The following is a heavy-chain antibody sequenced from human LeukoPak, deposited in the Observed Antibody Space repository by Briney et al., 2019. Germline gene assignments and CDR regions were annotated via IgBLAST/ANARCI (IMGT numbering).Heavy chain of an antibody. CDR1: GFTFSDYY. V-gene: IGHV3-11*01. J-gene: IGHJ4*02. D-gene: IGHD2-15*01. CDR3: ARAFLVGYSPAEYFFDY. CDR2: ISGGGSTI. Sequence: GGSLRLSCAASGFTFSDYYMSWIRQAPGKGLEWVSYISGGGSTIYYADSVKGRFTISRDNAKNSLYLQMNSLRAEDTAVYYCARAFLVGYSPAEYFFDYWGQGNLVTVSS.